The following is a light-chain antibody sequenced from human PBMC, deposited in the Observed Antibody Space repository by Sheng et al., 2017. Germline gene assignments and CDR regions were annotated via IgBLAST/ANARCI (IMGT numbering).Light chain of an antibody. CDR1: QGVGSY. V-gene: IGKV3-11*01. CDR2: ETS. Sequence: EIVLTQSPATLSLSPGQRATLSCRASQGVGSYLAWYQQKPGQAPRLLIYETSKRATGIPARFSGSGSGTDFTLIISSLQSEDFAVYFCQQYNNWPMYTFGQGTKLKIK. J-gene: IGKJ2*01. CDR3: QQYNNWPMYT.